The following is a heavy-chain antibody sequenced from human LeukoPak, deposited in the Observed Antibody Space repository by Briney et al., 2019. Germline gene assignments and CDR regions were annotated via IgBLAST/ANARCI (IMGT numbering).Heavy chain of an antibody. Sequence: GGSLRLSCAASGFTFSSYAMSWVRQAPGKGLEWVSSISGSGDNTYYADSVKGRFTISRDNAKNTLYLQMNSLRAEDTALYYCTRGGVDYWGQGTLVTVSS. D-gene: IGHD3-16*01. V-gene: IGHV3-23*01. CDR3: TRGGVDY. J-gene: IGHJ4*02. CDR1: GFTFSSYA. CDR2: ISGSGDNT.